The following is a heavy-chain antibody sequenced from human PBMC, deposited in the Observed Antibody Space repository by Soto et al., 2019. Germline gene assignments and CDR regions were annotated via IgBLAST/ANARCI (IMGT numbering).Heavy chain of an antibody. Sequence: SETLRVTCTVSYGTISNISDYWVMIRQPPGKGLEWIGSIYYSGSTYYNPSLKSRVTISVDTSKNQFSLKLSSVTAADTAVYYCARDISGGYNWFDPWGQGTLSTVS. D-gene: IGHD5-12*01. CDR1: YGTISNISDY. V-gene: IGHV4-39*07. J-gene: IGHJ5*02. CDR2: IYYSGST. CDR3: ARDISGGYNWFDP.